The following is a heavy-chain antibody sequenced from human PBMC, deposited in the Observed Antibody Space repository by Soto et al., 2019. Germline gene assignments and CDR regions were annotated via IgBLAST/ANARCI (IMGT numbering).Heavy chain of an antibody. J-gene: IGHJ5*02. CDR1: GDSVSSNSAA. CDR2: TYYRSKWYN. CDR3: ARDVHDIVVVVAATGAFGP. Sequence: PSQTLSLTCAISGDSVSSNSAAWTWIRQSPSRGLEWLGRTYYRSKWYNDYAVSVKSRITIHPDTSKNQFSLQLNSVTPEDRAVYYCARDVHDIVVVVAATGAFGPWGQGTLVTVSS. D-gene: IGHD2-15*01. V-gene: IGHV6-1*01.